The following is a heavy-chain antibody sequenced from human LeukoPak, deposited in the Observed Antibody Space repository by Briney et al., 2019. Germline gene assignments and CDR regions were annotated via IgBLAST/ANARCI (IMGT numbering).Heavy chain of an antibody. CDR1: GITSNKYR. J-gene: IGHJ4*02. Sequence: GRSLRLSCEASGITSNKYRIHWVRQAPGKGLEWVAVISYDGSNKYYADSVKGRFTISRDNSKNTLFLQMNSLRAEDTAVYYCAKGNNYGDFYWGQGTVVTVSS. D-gene: IGHD4-17*01. CDR3: AKGNNYGDFY. CDR2: ISYDGSNK. V-gene: IGHV3-30*18.